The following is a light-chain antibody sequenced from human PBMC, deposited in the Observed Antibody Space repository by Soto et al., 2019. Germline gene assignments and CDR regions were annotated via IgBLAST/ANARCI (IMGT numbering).Light chain of an antibody. CDR1: QSVSSSY. CDR2: GAS. Sequence: ENVLTQSPGTLSLSPGERATLSCRASQSVSSSYLTWYQQKPGQAPRLLIYGASSRATDIPDRFSGSGSGTDFTLTISRLEPEDFAVYYCQQYDSSPVTFGQGTKLKIK. V-gene: IGKV3-20*01. CDR3: QQYDSSPVT. J-gene: IGKJ2*01.